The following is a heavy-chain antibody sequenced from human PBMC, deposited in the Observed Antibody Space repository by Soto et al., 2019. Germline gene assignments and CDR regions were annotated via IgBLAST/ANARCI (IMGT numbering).Heavy chain of an antibody. CDR3: ATPAYDY. V-gene: IGHV3-23*01. CDR1: GFIFSTSGSAFSRYA. D-gene: IGHD3-16*01. J-gene: IGHJ4*02. CDR2: ISGSGVRT. Sequence: GGSLRLSCAASGFIFSTSGSAFSRYAMTWVRQTPGKALEWVSSISGSGVRTYYSDSVRGRFTISRDNSKDRLYLEMNSVRAEDTAVYYCATPAYDYWGQGTLVTVSS.